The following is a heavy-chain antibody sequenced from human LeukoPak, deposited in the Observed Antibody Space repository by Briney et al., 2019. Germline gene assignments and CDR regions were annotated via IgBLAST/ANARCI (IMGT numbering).Heavy chain of an antibody. Sequence: ASVTVSCKASGGTSSNYAISWVRQAPGQGLEWMGWMNPNSGNTGYAQKFQGRVTMTRNTSISTAYMELSSLRSEDTAVYYCAREYYYGSGRQKRFDPWGQGTLVTVSS. CDR1: GGTSSNYA. D-gene: IGHD3-10*01. J-gene: IGHJ5*02. V-gene: IGHV1-8*02. CDR3: AREYYYGSGRQKRFDP. CDR2: MNPNSGNT.